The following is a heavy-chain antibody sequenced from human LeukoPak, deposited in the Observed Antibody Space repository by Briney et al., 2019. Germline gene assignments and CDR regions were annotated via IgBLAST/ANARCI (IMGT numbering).Heavy chain of an antibody. CDR2: IYSDNT. D-gene: IGHD6-19*01. J-gene: IGHJ6*03. V-gene: IGHV3-53*01. CDR3: ARESSGRNRFPNYYYYMDV. Sequence: PGGSLRLSCTVSGFTVSSNSMSWVRQAPGKGLEWVSFIYSDNTHYSDSVKGRFTISRDNSKNTLYLQMNSLRAEDTAVYYCARESSGRNRFPNYYYYMDVWGTGTTVTISS. CDR1: GFTVSSNS.